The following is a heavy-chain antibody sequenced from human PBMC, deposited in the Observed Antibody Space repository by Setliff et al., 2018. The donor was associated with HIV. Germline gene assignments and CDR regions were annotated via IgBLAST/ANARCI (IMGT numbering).Heavy chain of an antibody. V-gene: IGHV1-69*10. CDR1: GGTFSSYA. CDR3: ARDSDNLWSGYYAAFDY. D-gene: IGHD3-3*01. Sequence: GASVKVSCKASGGTFSSYAINWVRQAPGQGLEWMGGIIPILGIANYAQKFQGRVTITADKSTSTAYMELSSLRSEDTAVYYCARDSDNLWSGYYAAFDYWGQGTLVTVSS. CDR2: IIPILGIA. J-gene: IGHJ4*02.